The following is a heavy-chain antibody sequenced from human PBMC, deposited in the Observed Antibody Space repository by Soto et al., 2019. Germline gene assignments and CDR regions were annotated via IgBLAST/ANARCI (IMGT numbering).Heavy chain of an antibody. V-gene: IGHV3-21*01. J-gene: IGHJ4*02. D-gene: IGHD6-19*01. CDR1: GFTFSFSS. Sequence: GGSLRLSCAASGFTFSFSSMNWVRQAPGKGLEWVSSISGSSDYIYYADSVKGRFTVSRDNARNTLYLQMNSLRPEDTAVYYCARDGSGWSRDCWGQGTLVTVSS. CDR3: ARDGSGWSRDC. CDR2: ISGSSDYI.